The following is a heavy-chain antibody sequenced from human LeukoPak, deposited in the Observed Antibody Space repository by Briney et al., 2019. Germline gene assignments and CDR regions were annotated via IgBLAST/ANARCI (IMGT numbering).Heavy chain of an antibody. D-gene: IGHD3-10*01. J-gene: IGHJ6*03. Sequence: PGGSLRLSCAASGFTFRDYYMASIRQAPGKGLEWVSHISSSVTTVYYADSVRGRFTLSRDNAKNSVSLQMNSLRAEDTAVYYCARGPYASGTYGRRGWVHYMDVWGKGTTVTISS. CDR2: ISSSVTTV. V-gene: IGHV3-11*04. CDR1: GFTFRDYY. CDR3: ARGPYASGTYGRRGWVHYMDV.